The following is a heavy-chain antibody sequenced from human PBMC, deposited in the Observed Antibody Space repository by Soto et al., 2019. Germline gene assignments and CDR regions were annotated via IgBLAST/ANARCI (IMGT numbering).Heavy chain of an antibody. V-gene: IGHV1-3*01. D-gene: IGHD6-19*01. CDR2: INAGNGNT. Sequence: QVQLVQSGAEVKKPGASVKVSCKASGYTFTSYAMHWVRQAPGQGLEWMGWINAGNGNTKYSQKFQGRVTITRDTFASTAYMELSSLRSEDTAVYYCARVVGIAVDDYWGQGTLVTVSS. CDR3: ARVVGIAVDDY. CDR1: GYTFTSYA. J-gene: IGHJ4*02.